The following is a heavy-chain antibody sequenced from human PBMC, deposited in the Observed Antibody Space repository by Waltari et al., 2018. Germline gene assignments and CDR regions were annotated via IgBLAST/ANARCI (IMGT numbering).Heavy chain of an antibody. CDR1: GYTFSDSY. V-gene: IGHV1-2*02. CDR3: ARVQSGILTDFDY. CDR2: INPNSGGT. Sequence: QVQLVQSGVEVKKPGASVKVSCKASGYTFSDSYMHWVRQAPGQGLEWMGWINPNSGGTNYAQKFEGRVTMTRDTSINTAYMELSSLRSDDTAVYYCARVQSGILTDFDYWGQGTLVTVSS. D-gene: IGHD3-9*01. J-gene: IGHJ4*02.